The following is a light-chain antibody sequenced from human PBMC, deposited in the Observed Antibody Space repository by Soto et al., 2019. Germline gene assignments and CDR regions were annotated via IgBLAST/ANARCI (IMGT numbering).Light chain of an antibody. CDR3: QQYYSTPWT. V-gene: IGKV4-1*01. J-gene: IGKJ1*01. Sequence: DIVMTQSPDSLAVSLGERATINLKSSKSVLYSSNNKNYLAWYQQKPGQPTKLLIYWASTRESGVPDRVSGSGSGTDVTLTISSLQAEDVAVYYCQQYYSTPWTFGQGTKVDIK. CDR2: WAS. CDR1: KSVLYSSNNKNY.